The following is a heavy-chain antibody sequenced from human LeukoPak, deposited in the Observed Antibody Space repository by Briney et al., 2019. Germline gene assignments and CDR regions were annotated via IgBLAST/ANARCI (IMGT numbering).Heavy chain of an antibody. CDR2: VYYSGST. D-gene: IGHD3-22*01. CDR3: ATYYYDSSGYPNFDY. CDR1: GGSISSGGYY. V-gene: IGHV4-31*03. Sequence: SETLSLTCTVSGGSISSGGYYWSWIRQHPGKGLEWIGYVYYSGSTYSNPSLKSRVTISVDTSKNQFSLKLSSVTAADTAVYYCATYYYDSSGYPNFDYWGQGTLVTVSS. J-gene: IGHJ4*02.